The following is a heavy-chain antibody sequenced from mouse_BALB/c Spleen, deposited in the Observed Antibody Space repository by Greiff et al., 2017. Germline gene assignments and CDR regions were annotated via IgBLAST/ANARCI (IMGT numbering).Heavy chain of an antibody. CDR1: GFDFSRYW. V-gene: IGHV4-1*02. J-gene: IGHJ3*01. Sequence: EVKVVESGGGLVQPGGSLKLSCAASGFDFSRYWMSWVRQAPGKGLEWIGEINPDSSTINYTPSLKDKFIISRDNAKNTLYLQMSKVRSEDTALYYCARRWLLQFAYWGQGTLVTVSA. D-gene: IGHD2-3*01. CDR2: INPDSSTI. CDR3: ARRWLLQFAY.